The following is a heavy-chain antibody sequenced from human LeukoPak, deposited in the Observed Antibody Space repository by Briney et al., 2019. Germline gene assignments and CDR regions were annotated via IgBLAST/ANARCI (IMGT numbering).Heavy chain of an antibody. CDR1: GYTFNRYY. CDR3: ARDPDSGSDWYFDL. CDR2: INPSGGST. D-gene: IGHD1-26*01. J-gene: IGHJ2*01. V-gene: IGHV1-46*02. Sequence: ASVKVSCKASGYTFNRYYMHWVRQVPGQGLEWMGAINPSGGSTSYAQKFQGRVTMTRDTSTSTVYMELSSLRSEYTAVYYCARDPDSGSDWYFDLWGRGTLVTVSS.